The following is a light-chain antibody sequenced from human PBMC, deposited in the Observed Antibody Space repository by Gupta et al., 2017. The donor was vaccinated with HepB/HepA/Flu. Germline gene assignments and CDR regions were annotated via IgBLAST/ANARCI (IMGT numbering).Light chain of an antibody. Sequence: DIQLTPSPSFLSASVGDRVTITCRASQGITSYLGWYQQKPGKAPKFLIYDASTLQIGVPSRFSGSGSGTEFTLTISSLQPEDFATYYCQQAKSYPRTFGGGTKVEIK. CDR2: DAS. J-gene: IGKJ4*01. CDR1: QGITSY. CDR3: QQAKSYPRT. V-gene: IGKV1-9*01.